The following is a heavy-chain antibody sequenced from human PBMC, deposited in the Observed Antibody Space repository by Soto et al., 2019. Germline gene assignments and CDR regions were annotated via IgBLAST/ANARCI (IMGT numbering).Heavy chain of an antibody. Sequence: ASVKVSCKASGYTFTSYYMHWVRQAPGQGLEWMGIINPSGGSTSYAQKFQGRVTMTRDTSTSTVYMELSSLRSEDTAVYYCARDPKTYCSSTSCYPSGMDVWGQGTTGTVS. CDR3: ARDPKTYCSSTSCYPSGMDV. V-gene: IGHV1-46*01. CDR1: GYTFTSYY. D-gene: IGHD2-2*01. CDR2: INPSGGST. J-gene: IGHJ6*02.